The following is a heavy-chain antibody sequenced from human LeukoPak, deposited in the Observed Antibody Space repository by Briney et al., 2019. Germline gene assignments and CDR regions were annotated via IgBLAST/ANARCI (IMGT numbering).Heavy chain of an antibody. V-gene: IGHV3-48*03. Sequence: GGSLRLSCAASGFTFSSYGMNWVRQAPGKGLEWVSYISSSGSTIYYADSVKGRFTISRDNAKNSLYLQMNSLRAEDTAVYYCARALAVAGTFDYWGQGTLVTVSS. CDR3: ARALAVAGTFDY. CDR2: ISSSGSTI. J-gene: IGHJ4*02. D-gene: IGHD6-19*01. CDR1: GFTFSSYG.